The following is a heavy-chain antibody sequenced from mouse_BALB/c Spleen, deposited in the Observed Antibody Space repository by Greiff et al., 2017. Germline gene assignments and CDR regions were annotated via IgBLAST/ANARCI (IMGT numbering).Heavy chain of an antibody. CDR1: GYTFTSYW. V-gene: IGHV1-7*01. J-gene: IGHJ4*01. D-gene: IGHD1-1*01. CDR2: INPSTGYT. Sequence: QVQLQQSGAELAKPGASVKMSCKASGYTFTSYWMHWVKQRPGQGLEWIGYINPSTGYTEYNQKFKDKATLTADKSSSTAYMQLSSLTSEDSAVYYCARRGDHYGSRGLLSMDYWGQGTSVTVSS. CDR3: ARRGDHYGSRGLLSMDY.